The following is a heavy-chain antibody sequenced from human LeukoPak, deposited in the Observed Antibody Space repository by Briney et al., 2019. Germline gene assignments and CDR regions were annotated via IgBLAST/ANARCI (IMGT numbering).Heavy chain of an antibody. CDR2: IYYSGST. D-gene: IGHD3-22*01. V-gene: IGHV4-59*01. Sequence: SETLSLTCTVSGGSISNYHWSWIRQPPGKGLEWIGYIYYSGSTNYNPSLKSRVTISVDTSKNQFSLKLSSVTAADTAVYYCARSRQNYFDSSGPSLNYWGQGTLVTVSS. CDR3: ARSRQNYFDSSGPSLNY. CDR1: GGSISNYH. J-gene: IGHJ4*02.